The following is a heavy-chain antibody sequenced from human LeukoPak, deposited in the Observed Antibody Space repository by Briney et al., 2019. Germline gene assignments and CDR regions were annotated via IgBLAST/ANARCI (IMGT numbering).Heavy chain of an antibody. CDR3: ARRVAAIGGYFDY. Sequence: GESLNISCKGSGYSFTSYWIGWVRQMPGKGLEWMGIIYPGDSDTRYSPSFQGQVTISADKSISTAYLQWSSLKASDTAMYYCARRVAAIGGYFDYWGQGTLVTVSS. V-gene: IGHV5-51*03. J-gene: IGHJ4*02. D-gene: IGHD2-21*02. CDR1: GYSFTSYW. CDR2: IYPGDSDT.